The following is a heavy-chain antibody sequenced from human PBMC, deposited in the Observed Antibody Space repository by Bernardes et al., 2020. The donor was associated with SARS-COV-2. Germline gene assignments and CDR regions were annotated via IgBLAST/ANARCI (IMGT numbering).Heavy chain of an antibody. CDR2: INPNSGGT. CDR3: ARGIVVVPAANYYYYGMDV. J-gene: IGHJ6*02. D-gene: IGHD2-2*01. CDR1: GYTFTGYY. V-gene: IGHV1-2*02. Sequence: ASMKLSCKASGYTFTGYYMPWVRQAPGQGLEWMGWINPNSGGTNYAQKFQGRVTMTRDTSISTAYMELSRLRSDDTAVYYCARGIVVVPAANYYYYGMDVWGQGTTVTGS.